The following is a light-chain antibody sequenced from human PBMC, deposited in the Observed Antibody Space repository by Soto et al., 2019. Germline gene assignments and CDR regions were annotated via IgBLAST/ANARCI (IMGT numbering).Light chain of an antibody. Sequence: QSALTQPRSVSGSPGQSVTISCTGNSSDVGGYNYVSWYQQHPGKAPKLMIYDVSKRPSGVPDRFSGYKSGNTASLTISGLQAEDEADYYCCSYAGSYTHVFGTGTKLTVL. CDR3: CSYAGSYTHV. CDR1: SSDVGGYNY. CDR2: DVS. J-gene: IGLJ1*01. V-gene: IGLV2-11*01.